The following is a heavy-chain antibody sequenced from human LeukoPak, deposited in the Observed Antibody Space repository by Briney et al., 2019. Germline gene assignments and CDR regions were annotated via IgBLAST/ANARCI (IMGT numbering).Heavy chain of an antibody. CDR3: ARAGLVGALDY. Sequence: GGSLRLSCAVSGFTFSSYRMNWVRQAPRKGLEWVSSISSSSSYIYYADSVKGRFNISRDNAKNSLYLQMNSLRAEDTAVYYCARAGLVGALDYWGQGTLVTVSS. V-gene: IGHV3-21*01. CDR1: GFTFSSYR. D-gene: IGHD1-26*01. CDR2: ISSSSSYI. J-gene: IGHJ4*02.